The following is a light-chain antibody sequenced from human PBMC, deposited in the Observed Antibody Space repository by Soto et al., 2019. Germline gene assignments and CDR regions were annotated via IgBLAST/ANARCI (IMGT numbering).Light chain of an antibody. J-gene: IGKJ1*01. CDR3: QQYNSYSWT. Sequence: DIQMTQSPSALSANVGDTVTITCRASRGIRTWLAWYQQRPGKAPNLLTYDASNLKSGVPSRFSGSGSGTEFTLTISSLQPDDFATYYCQQYNSYSWTFGQGTKVDIK. CDR1: RGIRTW. CDR2: DAS. V-gene: IGKV1-5*01.